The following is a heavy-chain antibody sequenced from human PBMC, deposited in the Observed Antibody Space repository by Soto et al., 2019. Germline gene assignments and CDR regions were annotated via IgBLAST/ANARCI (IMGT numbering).Heavy chain of an antibody. CDR1: GFSLSTSGVG. Sequence: QITLKESGPTLVKPTQTLTLTCTFSGFSLSTSGVGVGWIRQPPGKALEWLALIYWDDDKRYSPSLKSRLTITKDNSKNPVVLTMTNMDPVDTATYYCAHSLIPNWGSRGAFDYWGQGTLVTVSS. D-gene: IGHD7-27*01. V-gene: IGHV2-5*02. J-gene: IGHJ4*02. CDR2: IYWDDDK. CDR3: AHSLIPNWGSRGAFDY.